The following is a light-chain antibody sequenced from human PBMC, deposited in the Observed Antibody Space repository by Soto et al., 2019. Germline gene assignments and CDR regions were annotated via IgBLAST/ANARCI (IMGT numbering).Light chain of an antibody. CDR2: WAS. CDR1: QSVLYSSNNKNY. Sequence: DIVMTQSPDSLAVSLGERATINCKSSQSVLYSSNNKNYLAWYQQKPGQPPKLHIYWASTRESGVPDRFSGSGSGTDFTLTISSLQAEDVAAYYCQQHYSTPQTFGQGTKVEIK. CDR3: QQHYSTPQT. V-gene: IGKV4-1*01. J-gene: IGKJ1*01.